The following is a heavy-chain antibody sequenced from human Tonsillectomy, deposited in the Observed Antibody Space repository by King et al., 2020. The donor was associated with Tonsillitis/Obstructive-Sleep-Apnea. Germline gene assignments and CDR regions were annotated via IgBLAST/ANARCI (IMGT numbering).Heavy chain of an antibody. J-gene: IGHJ6*02. CDR3: ARDEDIVLMVYDAVYGMDV. CDR2: IIPMLGIT. D-gene: IGHD2-8*01. CDR1: GGTFSSYA. V-gene: IGHV1-69*10. Sequence: VQLVQSGAEVKKPGSSVKVSCKASGGTFSSYAISWVRQAPGQGLEWMGGIIPMLGITNYAQNFQGRVTITADKSTSTAYMELSSLRSEDTAMYYCARDEDIVLMVYDAVYGMDVWGQGTTVTVSS.